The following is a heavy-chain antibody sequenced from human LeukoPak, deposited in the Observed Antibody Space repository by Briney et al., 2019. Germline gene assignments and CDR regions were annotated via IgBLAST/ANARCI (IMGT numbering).Heavy chain of an antibody. J-gene: IGHJ4*02. CDR1: GGTFSSYA. D-gene: IGHD3-22*01. CDR3: ARVRSHHDSSGSFDY. V-gene: IGHV1-69*05. Sequence: SVKVSCKASGGTFSSYAISWVRQAPGQGLEWMGGIIPIFGTANYAQKFQGRVTITTDESTSTAYMELSSLRSEDTAVYYCARVRSHHDSSGSFDYWGQGTLVTVSS. CDR2: IIPIFGTA.